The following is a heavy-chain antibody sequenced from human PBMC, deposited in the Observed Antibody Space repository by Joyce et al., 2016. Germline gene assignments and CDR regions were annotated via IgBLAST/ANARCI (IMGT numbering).Heavy chain of an antibody. V-gene: IGHV4-30-4*01. CDR3: ARNRYFDWLAS. CDR2: IAKTGST. D-gene: IGHD3-9*01. CDR1: GDATSSGDFY. J-gene: IGHJ5*01. Sequence: QVQLQESGPGLVKPSQTVSLSCTLSGDATSSGDFYWTWIRQSPGKGLEWIGYIAKTGSTDYNPSLKSRLTISLDTSKNQVSLKLTSVTAADTAVYYWARNRYFDWLASWGQGTLVTVSS.